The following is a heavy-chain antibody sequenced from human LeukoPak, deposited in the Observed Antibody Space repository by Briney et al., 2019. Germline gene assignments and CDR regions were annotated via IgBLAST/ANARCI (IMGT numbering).Heavy chain of an antibody. D-gene: IGHD3-9*01. Sequence: GGSLRLSCAASGFTFGRYAMSWVRQAPAKGLEWVSAVSRSGGSTYYADCVKGRFTISRDNSKNTLYLQMNSLRAEDTALYFSQKAAYEILTAYVDYWGQGTLVTVSS. V-gene: IGHV3-23*01. CDR1: GFTFGRYA. CDR2: VSRSGGST. J-gene: IGHJ4*02. CDR3: QKAAYEILTAYVDY.